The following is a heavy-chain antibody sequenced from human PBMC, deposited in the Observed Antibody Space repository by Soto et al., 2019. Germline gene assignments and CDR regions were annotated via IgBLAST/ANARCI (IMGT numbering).Heavy chain of an antibody. J-gene: IGHJ4*02. CDR2: IYHSGST. V-gene: IGHV4-4*02. CDR1: GGSISSSNW. CDR3: ARAETYYDFWSGYYRGYYFDY. D-gene: IGHD3-3*01. Sequence: PSETLSLTCAVSGGSISSSNWWSWVRQPPGKGLEWIGEIYHSGSTNYNPSLKSRVTISVDKSKNRFSLKLSSVTAADTAVYYCARAETYYDFWSGYYRGYYFDYWGQGTLVTVSS.